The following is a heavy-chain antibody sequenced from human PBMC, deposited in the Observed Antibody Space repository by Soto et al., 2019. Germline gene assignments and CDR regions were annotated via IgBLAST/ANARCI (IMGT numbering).Heavy chain of an antibody. CDR3: AKFYHYDSRGYFPSH. Sequence: GGSLRLSCAASGFTFSTYAMHWVRQAPGKGLDWVAGTSSDGTNKYYADSVKGRFTISRDNSKNTLYLQMSSLRNDDTAIYYCAKFYHYDSRGYFPSHWGRGALVTVSS. CDR2: TSSDGTNK. D-gene: IGHD3-22*01. J-gene: IGHJ4*02. V-gene: IGHV3-30-3*01. CDR1: GFTFSTYA.